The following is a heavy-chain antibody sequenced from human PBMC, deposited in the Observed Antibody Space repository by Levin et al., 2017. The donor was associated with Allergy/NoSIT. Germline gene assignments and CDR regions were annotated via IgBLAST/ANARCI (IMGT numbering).Heavy chain of an antibody. CDR3: AREGRGYSGYEYDY. J-gene: IGHJ4*02. CDR1: GFTFSSYA. V-gene: IGHV3-30-3*01. D-gene: IGHD5-12*01. Sequence: GGSLRLSCAASGFTFSSYAMHWVRQAPGKGLEWVAVISYDGSNKYYADSVKGRFTISRDNSKNTLYLQMNSLRAEDTAVYYCAREGRGYSGYEYDYWGQGTLVTVSS. CDR2: ISYDGSNK.